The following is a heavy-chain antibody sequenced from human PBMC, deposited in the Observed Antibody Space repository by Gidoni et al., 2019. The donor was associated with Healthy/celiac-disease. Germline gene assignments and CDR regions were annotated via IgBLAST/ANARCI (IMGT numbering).Heavy chain of an antibody. CDR1: GYTFPSYD. D-gene: IGHD2-15*01. CDR3: ARGLTVVNGIDY. CDR2: MNPNRGNT. J-gene: IGHJ4*02. V-gene: IGHV1-8*01. Sequence: QVQLVQSGAEVKKPGASVKVSCKAYGYTFPSYDINWVRQATGQGLGWMGWMNPNRGNTGYAQKFQGRVTRTRNTSISTAYMELSSLRSEDTAVYYCARGLTVVNGIDYWGQGTLVTVSS.